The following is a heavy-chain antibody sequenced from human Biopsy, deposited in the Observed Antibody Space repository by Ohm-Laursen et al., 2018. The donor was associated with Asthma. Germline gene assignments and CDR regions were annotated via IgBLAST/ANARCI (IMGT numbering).Heavy chain of an antibody. D-gene: IGHD3-10*01. CDR3: ARAVDYSHYYGIDA. CDR2: IRVYNGNT. CDR1: GYRFKSAG. Sequence: GLVKVFCKIYGYRFKSAGIRWVREVGGEGLEWMGWIRVYNGNTKVAQKLQDRVTMITDTSTSTAYMELRSLRSDDTAVYFCARAVDYSHYYGIDAWGQGTTVTVS. V-gene: IGHV1-18*01. J-gene: IGHJ6*02.